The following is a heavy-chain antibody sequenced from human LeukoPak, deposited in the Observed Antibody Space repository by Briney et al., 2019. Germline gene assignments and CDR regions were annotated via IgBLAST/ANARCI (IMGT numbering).Heavy chain of an antibody. Sequence: ASVKVSCKASGYTFTSYDINWVRQATGQGLEWMGWINPNSGGTNYAQKFQGRVTMTRDTSISTAYMELSRLRSDDTAVYYCARDRGSTSPLRDYWGQGTLVTVSS. J-gene: IGHJ4*02. CDR3: ARDRGSTSPLRDY. CDR2: INPNSGGT. CDR1: GYTFTSYD. D-gene: IGHD2-2*01. V-gene: IGHV1-2*02.